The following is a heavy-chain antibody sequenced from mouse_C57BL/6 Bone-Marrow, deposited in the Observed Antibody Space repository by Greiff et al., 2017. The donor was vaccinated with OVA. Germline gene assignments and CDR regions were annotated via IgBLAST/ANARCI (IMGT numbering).Heavy chain of an antibody. CDR2: ISAGGSYT. CDR3: ARDRELGRDY. J-gene: IGHJ2*01. V-gene: IGHV5-4*01. Sequence: EVKLVESGGGLVKPGGSLKLSCAASGFTFSSYAMSWVRQTPEKRLEWVATISAGGSYTYYPDNVTGRFTISRDNANNNLYLQRSHLKSEDTAMYCCARDRELGRDYWGQGTTLTVSS. CDR1: GFTFSSYA.